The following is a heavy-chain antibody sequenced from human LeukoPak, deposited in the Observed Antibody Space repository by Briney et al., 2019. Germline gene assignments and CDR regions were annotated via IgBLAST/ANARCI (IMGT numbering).Heavy chain of an antibody. D-gene: IGHD3-9*01. CDR3: ARGPRGYFDWSTRSDEADY. V-gene: IGHV1-3*01. J-gene: IGHJ4*02. CDR1: GYTFTSYA. Sequence: ASVKVSFKSSGYTFTSYALHWVRQAPGQRLEWMGWINAGNGNTKYSQEFQGRVTITRDTPASTAYMELRSLRSDDTAVYYCARGPRGYFDWSTRSDEADYWGQGTLVTVSS. CDR2: INAGNGNT.